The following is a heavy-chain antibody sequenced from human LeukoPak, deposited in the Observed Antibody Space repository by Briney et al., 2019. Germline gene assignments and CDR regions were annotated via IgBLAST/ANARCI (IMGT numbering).Heavy chain of an antibody. J-gene: IGHJ6*02. CDR2: IYYSGST. D-gene: IGHD3-22*01. V-gene: IGHV4-31*03. CDR1: GGSISSGGYY. Sequence: SQTLSLTCTVSGGSISSGGYYWSWIRQHPGKGLEWIGYIYYSGSTYYNPSLKSRVNISVDTSKNQFSLKLRSVTAADTAVYNCARHRNYYESSGLPRDRLSNYGMDVWAQGTRVTVSS. CDR3: ARHRNYYESSGLPRDRLSNYGMDV.